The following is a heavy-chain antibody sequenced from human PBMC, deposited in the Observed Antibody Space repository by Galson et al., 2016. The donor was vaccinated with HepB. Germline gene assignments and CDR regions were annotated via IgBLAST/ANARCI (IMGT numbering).Heavy chain of an antibody. V-gene: IGHV1-18*04. Sequence: SCKASGYSFLNYGVNWVRQAPGQGLEWMGWISAFSGNTEFAQRLQGRVTMATDRSTSTAYMELRSLKSDDTGIYYGVRDVAVGGTRRPAYWGQGPLVTV. D-gene: IGHD2-21*01. CDR3: VRDVAVGGTRRPAY. J-gene: IGHJ4*02. CDR2: ISAFSGNT. CDR1: GYSFLNYG.